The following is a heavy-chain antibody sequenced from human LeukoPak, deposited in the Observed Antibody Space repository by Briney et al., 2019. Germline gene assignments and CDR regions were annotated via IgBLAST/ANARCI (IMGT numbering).Heavy chain of an antibody. V-gene: IGHV3-33*01. J-gene: IGHJ6*02. Sequence: GGSLRLSCAASGFTFNTYAIHWVRQAPGKGLEWVAVIWYDGSNKYYADSVRDRFTISRDNSKNTLYLQMNSLRADDTAIYYCVRDPSCSGGGCYYYYGMDVWGQGTTVTVSS. CDR3: VRDPSCSGGGCYYYYGMDV. CDR2: IWYDGSNK. D-gene: IGHD2-15*01. CDR1: GFTFNTYA.